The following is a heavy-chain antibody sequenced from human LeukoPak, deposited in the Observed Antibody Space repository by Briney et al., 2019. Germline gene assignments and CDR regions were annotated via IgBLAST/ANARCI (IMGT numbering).Heavy chain of an antibody. V-gene: IGHV1-18*01. J-gene: IGHJ4*02. Sequence: ASVKVSCKASGYTFTSYGISWVRQAPGQGLEWMGWISAYNGNTNYAQKLQGRVTMTTDTSTSTAYMGLRSLRSDDTAVYYCARKYYDILTGYYKTFDYWGQGTLVTVSS. CDR3: ARKYYDILTGYYKTFDY. D-gene: IGHD3-9*01. CDR1: GYTFTSYG. CDR2: ISAYNGNT.